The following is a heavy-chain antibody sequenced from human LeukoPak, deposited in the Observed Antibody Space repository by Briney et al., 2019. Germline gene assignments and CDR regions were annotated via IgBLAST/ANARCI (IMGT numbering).Heavy chain of an antibody. CDR3: ARDRGYCTNGVCYLYHFDY. CDR2: ISTRGTTT. J-gene: IGHJ4*02. V-gene: IGHV3-11*01. Sequence: PGGSLRLSCAASGFTFSDYYMSWIRQAPGKGLEWVSYISTRGTTTYYADSVKGRFTISRDNAKSSLYLQMNSLRADDTAVYYCARDRGYCTNGVCYLYHFDYWGQGTLVTVSS. CDR1: GFTFSDYY. D-gene: IGHD2-8*01.